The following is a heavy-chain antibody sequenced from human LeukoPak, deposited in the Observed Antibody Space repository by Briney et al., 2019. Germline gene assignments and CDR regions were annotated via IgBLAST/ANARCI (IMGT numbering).Heavy chain of an antibody. J-gene: IGHJ4*02. D-gene: IGHD3-3*01. CDR2: ISAYNGNT. CDR1: GYTFTSYG. CDR3: ARDEPPYPIPYDFWSGYTPYFDY. Sequence: EASVKVSCKASGYTFTSYGISWVRQAPGQGLEWMGWISAYNGNTNYAQKLQGRVTMTTDTSTSTAYMELRSLRSDDTAVYYCARDEPPYPIPYDFWSGYTPYFDYWAREPWSPSPQ. V-gene: IGHV1-18*01.